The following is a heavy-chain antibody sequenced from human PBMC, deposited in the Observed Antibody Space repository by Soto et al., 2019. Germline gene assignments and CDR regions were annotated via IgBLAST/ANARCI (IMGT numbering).Heavy chain of an antibody. CDR2: IRAYNGNT. Sequence: QVKLVQSGGEVKKPGASVKISCKASGYTFSSYGISWVRKAPGQGLEWMGWIRAYNGNTNDAQKFQGRVTMTTDTTTSTAYMELRSLRSDDTAIYYCARTLNEWLLGLEWGQGTLVTVSS. CDR1: GYTFSSYG. D-gene: IGHD3-3*01. J-gene: IGHJ4*02. CDR3: ARTLNEWLLGLE. V-gene: IGHV1-18*01.